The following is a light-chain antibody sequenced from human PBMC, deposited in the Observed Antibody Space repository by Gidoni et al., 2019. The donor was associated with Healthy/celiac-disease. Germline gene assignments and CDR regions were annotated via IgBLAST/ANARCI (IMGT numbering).Light chain of an antibody. CDR2: LGS. CDR3: MQALQTPT. Sequence: DIVMTQSTLSLPVTPGEPASISCRSSQSLLHSNGYNYLDWYLQKPGPSPQLLIYLGSNRASGVPDRFSGSGSGTDFTLKISRVEAEDVGVYYCMQALQTPTFGGGTKVEIK. CDR1: QSLLHSNGYNY. V-gene: IGKV2-28*01. J-gene: IGKJ4*01.